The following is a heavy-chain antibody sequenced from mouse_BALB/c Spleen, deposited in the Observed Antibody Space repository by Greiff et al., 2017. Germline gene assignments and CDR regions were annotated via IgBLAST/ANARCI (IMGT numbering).Heavy chain of an antibody. CDR2: IYPGDGST. Sequence: VQLQESGPELVKPGASVKMSCKASGYTFTSYYIHWVKQRPGQGLEWIGWIYPGDGSTKYNEKFKGKTTLTADKSSSTAYMLLSSLTSEDSAIYFCARVTGEYYYAMDYWGQGTSVTVSS. CDR3: ARVTGEYYYAMDY. J-gene: IGHJ4*01. V-gene: IGHV1S56*01. D-gene: IGHD2-1*01. CDR1: GYTFTSYY.